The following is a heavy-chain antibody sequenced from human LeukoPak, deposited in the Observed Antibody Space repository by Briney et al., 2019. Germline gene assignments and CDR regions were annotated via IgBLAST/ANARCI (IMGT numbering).Heavy chain of an antibody. CDR3: AREGVGGAFDI. CDR2: IYSGGST. D-gene: IGHD3-10*01. V-gene: IGHV3-53*01. Sequence: GGSLRLSCAASGFTISSNYMSWVRQAPGKGLEWVSVIYSGGSTYYADSVKGRFTISRDNSKNTLYLRMNSLRAEDTAVYYCAREGVGGAFDIWGQGTMVTVSS. CDR1: GFTISSNY. J-gene: IGHJ3*02.